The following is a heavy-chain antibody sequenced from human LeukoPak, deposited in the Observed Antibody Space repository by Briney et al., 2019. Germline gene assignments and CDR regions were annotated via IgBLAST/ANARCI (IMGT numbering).Heavy chain of an antibody. Sequence: GGSLRLSCAASEFTFSSYAMSWVRQAPGKGLEWVSTITGSGAATYYADSVRGRFTISRDNSKNTLYLQMNSLRAEDTAVYYCAKFATTYYRGNFDCWGQGALVAVSS. V-gene: IGHV3-23*01. CDR3: AKFATTYYRGNFDC. CDR2: ITGSGAAT. J-gene: IGHJ4*02. CDR1: EFTFSSYA. D-gene: IGHD1-1*01.